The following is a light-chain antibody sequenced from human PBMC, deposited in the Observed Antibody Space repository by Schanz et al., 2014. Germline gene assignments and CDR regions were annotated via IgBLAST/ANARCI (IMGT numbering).Light chain of an antibody. V-gene: IGKV3D-20*02. CDR2: GTS. J-gene: IGKJ1*01. Sequence: EILMTQSPATLSVSPGERATLSCRASQSVHRNYLAWHQQKPGQAPRLLIYGTSIRATGIPDRFSGSGSGTDFTLTISRLEPEDFAVYYCQQYSYWPLTFGQGTKVEIK. CDR3: QQYSYWPLT. CDR1: QSVHRNY.